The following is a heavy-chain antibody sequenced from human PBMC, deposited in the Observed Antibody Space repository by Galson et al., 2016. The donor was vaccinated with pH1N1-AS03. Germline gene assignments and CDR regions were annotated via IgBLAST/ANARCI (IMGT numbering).Heavy chain of an antibody. CDR3: ARRPTGIDY. CDR2: IIIGRGLPP. V-gene: IGHV4-34*12. D-gene: IGHD3-10*01. CDR1: GGSISGYY. Sequence: ETLSLTCTVSGGSISGYYWSWIRQPPGKGLEWIGEIIIGRGLPPTYTPSLKRRVTISIDTSRGELSLKLRSVTAADTGVYYCARRPTGIDYWGQGVQVTVSS. J-gene: IGHJ4*02.